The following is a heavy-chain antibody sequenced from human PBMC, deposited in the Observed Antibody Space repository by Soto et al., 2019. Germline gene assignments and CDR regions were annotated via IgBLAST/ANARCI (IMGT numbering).Heavy chain of an antibody. CDR2: IYWDDDK. J-gene: IGHJ6*02. D-gene: IGHD5-12*01. V-gene: IGHV2-5*02. Sequence: QITLKESGPTLVTPTQTLKLTCTFSGFSLSTSGVGVGWIRQPPGKALEWLALIYWDDDKRYSPSLKSRLTITKDTSKNQVVLTMTNMDPVDTATYYCAHSRRLSGYEYYYYYYAMDVWGQGTTVTVSS. CDR1: GFSLSTSGVG. CDR3: AHSRRLSGYEYYYYYYAMDV.